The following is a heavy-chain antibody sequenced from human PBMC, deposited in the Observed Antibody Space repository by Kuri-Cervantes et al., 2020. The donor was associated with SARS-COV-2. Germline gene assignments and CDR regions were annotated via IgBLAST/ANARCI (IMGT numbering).Heavy chain of an antibody. CDR3: AKGRIHHSDAFDI. V-gene: IGHV3-23*01. CDR1: GFTFSSYA. J-gene: IGHJ3*02. D-gene: IGHD1-14*01. Sequence: LSLTCAASGFTFSSYAMSWVRQAPGKGLEWVSAISGSGGSTYYADSVKGRFTISRDNSKNTLYLQMNSLRAEDTAVYYCAKGRIHHSDAFDIWGQGTMVTVSS. CDR2: ISGSGGST.